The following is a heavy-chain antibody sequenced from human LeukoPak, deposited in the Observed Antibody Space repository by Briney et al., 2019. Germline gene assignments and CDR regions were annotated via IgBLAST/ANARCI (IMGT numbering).Heavy chain of an antibody. CDR1: GFTFSDYY. V-gene: IGHV3-11*01. D-gene: IGHD6-13*01. CDR2: ISSSGNTI. Sequence: GSLRLSCAASGFTFSDYYMSWIRQAPGKGLEWVSYISSSGNTIYYADSVKGRFTISRDNAKNSLYLQMNSLRAEDTAVYYCASPGIAAAGTGSNWFDPWGQGTLVTVSS. J-gene: IGHJ5*02. CDR3: ASPGIAAAGTGSNWFDP.